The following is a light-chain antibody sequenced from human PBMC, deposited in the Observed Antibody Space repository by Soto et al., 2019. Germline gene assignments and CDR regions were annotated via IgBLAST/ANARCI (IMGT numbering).Light chain of an antibody. CDR1: SSDIAKYNF. J-gene: IGLJ1*01. CDR2: EVS. CDR3: SSHAGSNNYV. Sequence: QSVLTQPASVSGSPGQSITISCTGASSDIAKYNFVSWYQQHPDKAPKLMIYEVSKRPSGVPDRFSGSKSGNTASLTVSGLQAEDEADYYCSSHAGSNNYVFGTGTKV. V-gene: IGLV2-8*01.